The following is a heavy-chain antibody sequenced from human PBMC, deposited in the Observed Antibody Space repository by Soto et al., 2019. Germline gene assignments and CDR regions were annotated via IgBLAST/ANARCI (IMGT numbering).Heavy chain of an antibody. CDR2: IIPIFGTA. Sequence: ASVKVSCKASGGTFSSYAISWVRQAPGQGLEWMGGIIPIFGTANYAQKFQGRVTITADESTSTAYMELSSLRSEDTAVYYCARDPGQYGDPINYYYGMDVWGQGTTVTVSS. CDR3: ARDPGQYGDPINYYYGMDV. CDR1: GGTFSSYA. V-gene: IGHV1-69*13. J-gene: IGHJ6*02. D-gene: IGHD4-17*01.